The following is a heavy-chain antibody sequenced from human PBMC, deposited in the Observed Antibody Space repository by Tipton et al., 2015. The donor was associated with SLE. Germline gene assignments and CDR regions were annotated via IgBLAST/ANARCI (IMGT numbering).Heavy chain of an antibody. CDR2: IQTSGST. D-gene: IGHD4-17*01. CDR1: GGSISSGTYY. Sequence: TLSLTCTVSGGSISSGTYYWTWIRQPAGKGLEWIGHIQTSGSTNYNPSLKSRVTMSVATSKNQFSLKLSSVTAADKAVYYCARSNFGERHDAFDVWGRGTMVTVS. CDR3: ARSNFGERHDAFDV. V-gene: IGHV4-61*09. J-gene: IGHJ3*01.